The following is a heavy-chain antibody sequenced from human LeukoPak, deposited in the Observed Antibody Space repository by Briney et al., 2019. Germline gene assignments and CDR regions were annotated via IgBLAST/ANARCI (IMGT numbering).Heavy chain of an antibody. Sequence: SETLSLTCAVYGGSFRGYYWRWIRQPPGKGREGIGEINRSGSTNYNPSLERLVTISVDTSKNQSSLKLSSVTATATAVYYRARGRGWELRYFDYWGQGTLVTVSS. V-gene: IGHV4-34*01. CDR3: ARGRGWELRYFDY. CDR2: INRSGST. D-gene: IGHD1-26*01. J-gene: IGHJ4*02. CDR1: GGSFRGYY.